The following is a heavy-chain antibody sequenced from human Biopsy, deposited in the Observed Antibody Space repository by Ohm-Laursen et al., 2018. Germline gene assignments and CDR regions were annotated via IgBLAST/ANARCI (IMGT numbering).Heavy chain of an antibody. Sequence: SVKVSCKSSGDTFTTSAISWVRQVPGQGLDWMGRIIPILGTVDYGQNFQGRVTIRADASTTFLELTSLRYDDTAVYYCASGNIGGVGLDVWGLGTTVTVSS. CDR3: ASGNIGGVGLDV. J-gene: IGHJ6*02. V-gene: IGHV1-69*11. D-gene: IGHD3-10*01. CDR1: GDTFTTSA. CDR2: IIPILGTV.